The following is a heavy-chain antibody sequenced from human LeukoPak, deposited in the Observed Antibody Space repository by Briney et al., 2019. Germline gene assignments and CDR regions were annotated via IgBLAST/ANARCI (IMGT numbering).Heavy chain of an antibody. CDR3: ARDQNIAGRPDY. Sequence: ASVKVSCKASGYTFTSYGISWVRQAPGQGLEWVGWIRGYNGHTNYAQKVHRRVTMTTDTSASTLYMEQGNLCADATPGHDFARDQNIAGRPDYWGQGTLVTVSS. D-gene: IGHD6-6*01. CDR2: IRGYNGHT. V-gene: IGHV1-18*01. J-gene: IGHJ4*02. CDR1: GYTFTSYG.